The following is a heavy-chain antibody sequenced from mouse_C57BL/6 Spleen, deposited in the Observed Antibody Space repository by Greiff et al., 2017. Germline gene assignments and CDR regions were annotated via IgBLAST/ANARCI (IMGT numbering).Heavy chain of an antibody. V-gene: IGHV1-61*01. CDR1: GYTFTSYW. D-gene: IGHD4-1*01. CDR3: ARAPLGRDFDY. J-gene: IGHJ2*01. CDR2: IYPSDSET. Sequence: QVQLQQSGAELVRPGSSVKLSCKASGYTFTSYWMDWVKQRPGQGLEWIGNIYPSDSETHYNQKFKDKATLTVDKSSSTAYMQLSSLTSEDSAVYYCARAPLGRDFDYWGQGTTLTVSS.